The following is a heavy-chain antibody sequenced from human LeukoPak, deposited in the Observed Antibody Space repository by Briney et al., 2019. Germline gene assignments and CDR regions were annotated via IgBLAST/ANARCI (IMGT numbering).Heavy chain of an antibody. J-gene: IGHJ2*01. CDR1: GFTFSSYA. Sequence: SGGSLRLSCAASGFTFSSYAMSWVRQAPGKGLEWVSAISGSGGSTYYADSVKGRFTISRDTSKNILFLQMNTLRAEDTAIYYCAKDRTVGASYWYFDLWGRGTLVTVST. V-gene: IGHV3-23*01. CDR3: AKDRTVGASYWYFDL. CDR2: ISGSGGST. D-gene: IGHD1-26*01.